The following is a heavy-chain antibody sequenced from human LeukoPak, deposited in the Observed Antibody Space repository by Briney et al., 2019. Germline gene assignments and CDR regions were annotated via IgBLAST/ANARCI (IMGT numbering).Heavy chain of an antibody. V-gene: IGHV3-7*03. CDR1: GFTFSSYW. J-gene: IGHJ4*02. D-gene: IGHD6-13*01. CDR3: ARDLMGIAYRGAFYY. CDR2: IKQDGSEK. Sequence: GGSLRLSCAASGFTFSSYWMSWVRQAPGKGLEWVANIKQDGSEKYYVDSVKGRFTISRDNAKNSLYLQMNSLRAEDTAVYYCARDLMGIAYRGAFYYWGQGTLITVSS.